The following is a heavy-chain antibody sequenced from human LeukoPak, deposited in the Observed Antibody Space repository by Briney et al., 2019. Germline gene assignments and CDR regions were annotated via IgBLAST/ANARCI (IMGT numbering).Heavy chain of an antibody. CDR3: ARGEACSSTSCYFSLVDY. D-gene: IGHD2-2*01. CDR2: INWNGGST. V-gene: IGHV3-20*04. CDR1: GFTFDDYG. Sequence: PGGSLRLSCAASGFTFDDYGMSWVRQAPGKWLEWVSGINWNGGSTGYADSVKGRFTISRDNAKNSLYLQMNSLRAEDTALYYCARGEACSSTSCYFSLVDYWGQGTLVTVSS. J-gene: IGHJ4*02.